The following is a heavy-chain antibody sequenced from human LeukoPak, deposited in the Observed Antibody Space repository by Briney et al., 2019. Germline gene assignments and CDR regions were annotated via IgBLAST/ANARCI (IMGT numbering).Heavy chain of an antibody. V-gene: IGHV4-39*07. Sequence: SETLSLTCTVSGGSISSSSYYWGWIRQPPGKGLEWIGSIYYSGSTYYNPSLKSRVTISVDTSKNQFSLKLSSVTAADTAVYYCASTVPYYYDSGIFDYWGQGTLVTVSS. J-gene: IGHJ4*02. CDR2: IYYSGST. CDR3: ASTVPYYYDSGIFDY. D-gene: IGHD3-22*01. CDR1: GGSISSSSYY.